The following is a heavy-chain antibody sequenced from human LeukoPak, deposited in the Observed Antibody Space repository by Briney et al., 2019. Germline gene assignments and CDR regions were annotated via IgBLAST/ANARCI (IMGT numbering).Heavy chain of an antibody. D-gene: IGHD6-6*01. Sequence: GGSLRLSCAASGFTFTDFYMSWIRQAPGKGLEWVSYITNSGTTIYYADSVKGRFTISRDNAKNPLYLQMNSLRAEDTAVYYCAKDRWQLQAHICDAFDIWGQGTMVTVSS. CDR1: GFTFTDFY. J-gene: IGHJ3*02. CDR2: ITNSGTTI. V-gene: IGHV3-11*04. CDR3: AKDRWQLQAHICDAFDI.